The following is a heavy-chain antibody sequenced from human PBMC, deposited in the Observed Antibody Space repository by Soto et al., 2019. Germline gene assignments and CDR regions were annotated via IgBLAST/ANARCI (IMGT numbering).Heavy chain of an antibody. CDR2: IYYSGST. V-gene: IGHV4-59*01. CDR1: GGSISSYY. Sequence: QVQLQESGPGLVKPSETLSLTCTVSGGSISSYYWSWIRQPPGKGLEWIGYIYYSGSTNYNPSTKGRVRIAVDTPKTEFSLKLSSVTSADTAVYYCAREGLTGTIGLYYYYGMDVWGQGTTVTVSS. CDR3: AREGLTGTIGLYYYYGMDV. J-gene: IGHJ6*02. D-gene: IGHD1-7*01.